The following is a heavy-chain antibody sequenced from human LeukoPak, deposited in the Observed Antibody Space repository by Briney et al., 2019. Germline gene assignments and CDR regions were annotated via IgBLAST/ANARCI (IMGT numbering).Heavy chain of an antibody. D-gene: IGHD6-19*01. Sequence: GGSLRLSCAASGFTFSNSAMSWVRQAPGKGLEWVSTLSGSGITTYYADSVKGRFTISRDNSKKTLYLQMNSLRAEDTAVHYCAKGIYSSGWSYFDYWGHGTLVTVSS. J-gene: IGHJ4*01. CDR1: GFTFSNSA. V-gene: IGHV3-23*01. CDR3: AKGIYSSGWSYFDY. CDR2: LSGSGITT.